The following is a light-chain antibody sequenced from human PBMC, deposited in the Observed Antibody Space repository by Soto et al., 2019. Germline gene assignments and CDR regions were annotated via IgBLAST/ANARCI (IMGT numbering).Light chain of an antibody. Sequence: DVQMTQSPSFLSASVGDRVTITCRASQSISSYLNWYQQKPGKAPRLLIYAASSLQSGVPSRFSGSGSGTAVTLTSRSLQPEDFANYYCRCRHFGQGTKLEIK. V-gene: IGKV1-39*02. CDR1: QSISSY. CDR3: RCRH. CDR2: AAS. J-gene: IGKJ2*01.